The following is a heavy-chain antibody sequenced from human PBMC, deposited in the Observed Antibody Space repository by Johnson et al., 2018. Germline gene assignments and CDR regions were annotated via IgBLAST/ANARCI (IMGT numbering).Heavy chain of an antibody. CDR2: IRSKTYGGRS. Sequence: VQLVQSGGGLVEPGRSLRLSCTASGFTFGISAMGWFRPAPGKGLEWVSFIRSKTYGGRSEYAASVKGRLTISRDDSKDSGYLQMNSLRTEDTAVYFCTRLAVETSTPTHYYYGMDIWGQGTTVTGSS. CDR3: TRLAVETSTPTHYYYGMDI. V-gene: IGHV3-49*03. CDR1: GFTFGISA. J-gene: IGHJ6*02. D-gene: IGHD5-18*01.